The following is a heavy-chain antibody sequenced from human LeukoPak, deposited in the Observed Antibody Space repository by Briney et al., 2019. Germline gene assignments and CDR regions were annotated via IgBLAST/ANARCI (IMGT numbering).Heavy chain of an antibody. CDR3: ARFYRSPNYYYYYYMDV. CDR1: GGSFSGYY. D-gene: IGHD3-16*02. CDR2: INHSGGT. Sequence: SETLSLTCAVYGGSFSGYYWSWIRQPPGKGLEWIGEINHSGGTNYNPSLKSRVTISVDTSKNQFSLKLSSVTAADTAVYYCARFYRSPNYYYYYYMDVWGKGTTVTISS. V-gene: IGHV4-34*01. J-gene: IGHJ6*03.